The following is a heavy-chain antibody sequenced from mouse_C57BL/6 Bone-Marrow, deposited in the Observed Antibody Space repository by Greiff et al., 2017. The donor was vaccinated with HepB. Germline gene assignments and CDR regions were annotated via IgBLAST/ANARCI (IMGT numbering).Heavy chain of an antibody. V-gene: IGHV5-16*01. CDR2: INYDGSST. CDR1: GFTFSDYY. J-gene: IGHJ2*01. D-gene: IGHD2-5*01. CDR3: ARVWSNLYYFDY. Sequence: EVHLVESEGGLVQPGSSMKLSCTASGFTFSDYYMAWVRQVPEKGLEWVANINYDGSSTYYLDSLKSRFIISRDNAKNILYLQMSSLKSEDTATYYCARVWSNLYYFDYWGQGTTLTVSS.